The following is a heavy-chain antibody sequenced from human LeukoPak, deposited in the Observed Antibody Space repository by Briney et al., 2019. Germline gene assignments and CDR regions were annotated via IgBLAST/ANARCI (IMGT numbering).Heavy chain of an antibody. Sequence: GGSLRLSCAASGFTFSSYGMHWVRQAPGKGLEWVAVIWYGGSNKYYADSVKGRFTISRDNSKNTLYLQMNSLRAEDTAVYYCAGIAAAPGYYYYMDVWGKGTTVTVPS. V-gene: IGHV3-33*08. CDR2: IWYGGSNK. CDR1: GFTFSSYG. J-gene: IGHJ6*03. D-gene: IGHD6-13*01. CDR3: AGIAAAPGYYYYMDV.